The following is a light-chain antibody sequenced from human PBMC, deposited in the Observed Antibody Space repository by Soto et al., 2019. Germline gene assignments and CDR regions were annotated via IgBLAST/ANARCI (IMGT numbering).Light chain of an antibody. J-gene: IGLJ3*02. Sequence: QSALTQPASVSGSPGQSITISCTGTSSDIGGYYLVSWYQQHPGKAPQLMIYEGTKRPSGVSNRFSGSKSGNTASLAISGLQAEDEADYYCCSYSDSSTNWVFGGGTKLTVL. CDR2: EGT. CDR3: CSYSDSSTNWV. CDR1: SSDIGGYYL. V-gene: IGLV2-23*01.